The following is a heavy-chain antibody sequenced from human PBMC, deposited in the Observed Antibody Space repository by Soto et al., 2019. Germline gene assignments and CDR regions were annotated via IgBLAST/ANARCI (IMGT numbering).Heavy chain of an antibody. CDR1: GFTLSMSA. D-gene: IGHD3-16*02. J-gene: IGHJ3*01. Sequence: GGSLRLSCASSGFTLSMSAVNWVRQAPGKGLEWVSYISDSGDRTYYADSVKGRFTISRDRSKNTVSLRMDSLRAEDTAVYYCAKDRGIIVKAGDAFDVWGQGTKVTVS. CDR2: ISDSGDRT. V-gene: IGHV3-23*01. CDR3: AKDRGIIVKAGDAFDV.